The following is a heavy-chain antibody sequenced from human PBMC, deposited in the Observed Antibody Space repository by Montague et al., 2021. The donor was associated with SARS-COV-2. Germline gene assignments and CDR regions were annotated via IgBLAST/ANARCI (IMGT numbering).Heavy chain of an antibody. Sequence: SETLSLTCTVSGGSVSSSPYDWGWIRQPPGRGLEWFGSISYSGRTXFSPYLKSRLTISVDSSENQFYLRLSSVTAADTAVYYSASSYYYGSGTYVYNYYMDVWGKGTTVTVPS. D-gene: IGHD3-10*01. CDR2: ISYSGRT. J-gene: IGHJ6*03. CDR3: ASSYYYGSGTYVYNYYMDV. V-gene: IGHV4-39*01. CDR1: GGSVSSSPYD.